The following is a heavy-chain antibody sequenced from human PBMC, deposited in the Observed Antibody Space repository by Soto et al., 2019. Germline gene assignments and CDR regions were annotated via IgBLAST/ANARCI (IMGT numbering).Heavy chain of an antibody. Sequence: GGSLRLSCVAPGFTFSNYNMNWVRQAPGRGLEWVSYISSSSSIIYYADSVKGRFTLSRDNAKNSLSLQMNSLRDEDTAVYYCARDGPSHYFDSGRSWGQGTLVTVSS. J-gene: IGHJ5*02. V-gene: IGHV3-48*02. CDR1: GFTFSNYN. D-gene: IGHD3-22*01. CDR3: ARDGPSHYFDSGRS. CDR2: ISSSSSII.